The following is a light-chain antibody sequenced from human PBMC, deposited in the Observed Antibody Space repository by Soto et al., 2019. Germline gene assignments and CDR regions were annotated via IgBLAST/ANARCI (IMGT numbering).Light chain of an antibody. CDR2: DAS. CDR3: QKYGSSPT. CDR1: QSVSSNY. V-gene: IGKV3D-20*01. Sequence: ETVLTQSPATLSLSPGERATLSCGASQSVSSNYLSWYQHKRGLAPRLLIYDASSRAAGIPDRFSGSGSGTDFTLTISRLEHEDFAVYYCQKYGSSPTFGQGTRLEIK. J-gene: IGKJ5*01.